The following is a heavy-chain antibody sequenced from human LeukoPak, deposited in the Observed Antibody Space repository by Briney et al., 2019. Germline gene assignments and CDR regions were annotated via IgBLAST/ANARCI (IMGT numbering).Heavy chain of an antibody. CDR3: AREGSCSGGSCRLDY. CDR2: ISAYNGDT. CDR1: GDTFTNYG. D-gene: IGHD2-15*01. Sequence: ASVKVSCKASGDTFTNYGYNWVRQAPGQGLEWMGWISAYNGDTNYAQKFQGRLTMTTDTSARIAYMELRGLRSDDTAVYFCAREGSCSGGSCRLDYWGQGTLVTVSS. V-gene: IGHV1-18*01. J-gene: IGHJ4*02.